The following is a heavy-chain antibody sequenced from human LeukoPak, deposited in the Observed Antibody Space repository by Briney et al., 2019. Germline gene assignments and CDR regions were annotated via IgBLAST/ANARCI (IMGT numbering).Heavy chain of an antibody. D-gene: IGHD6-6*01. V-gene: IGHV3-21*01. CDR1: GFTFSSYS. J-gene: IGHJ4*02. Sequence: GGSLRLSCAASGFTFSSYSMNWVRQAPGKGLEWVSSISSSSSYIYYADSVKGRFTISRDNAKNSLYLQMNSLRAEDTAVYYCARDKGTGSSPFDYWGQGTLVTVSS. CDR3: ARDKGTGSSPFDY. CDR2: ISSSSSYI.